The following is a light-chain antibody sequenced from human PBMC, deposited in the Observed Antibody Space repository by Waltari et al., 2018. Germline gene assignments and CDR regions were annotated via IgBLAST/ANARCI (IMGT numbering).Light chain of an antibody. CDR1: ISDVGCNNL. CDR3: CSYTNTHVV. CDR2: EAT. Sequence: QPALTHPASETGSPCPSLTISCPGTISDVGCNNLSSWYQQHPGQAPKLIIYEATKRTSGVSNRFSGSKSGNTASLTISGLQAEDEGDYYCCSYTNTHVVFGGGTKLTVL. J-gene: IGLJ2*01. V-gene: IGLV2-14*02.